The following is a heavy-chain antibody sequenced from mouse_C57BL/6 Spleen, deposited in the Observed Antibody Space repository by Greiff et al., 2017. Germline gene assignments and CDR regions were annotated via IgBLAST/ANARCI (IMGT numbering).Heavy chain of an antibody. CDR1: GYTFTSYD. D-gene: IGHD2-2*01. Sequence: QVQLQQSGPELVKPGASVKLSCKASGYTFTSYDINWVKQRPGQGLEWIGWIYPRDGSTKYNETFKGRVTLTVDTSSSTAYMKLHSLTSEDSAVYFCARYDDGYDAYALDYWGQGTSVTVSS. CDR3: ARYDDGYDAYALDY. J-gene: IGHJ4*01. CDR2: IYPRDGST. V-gene: IGHV1-85*01.